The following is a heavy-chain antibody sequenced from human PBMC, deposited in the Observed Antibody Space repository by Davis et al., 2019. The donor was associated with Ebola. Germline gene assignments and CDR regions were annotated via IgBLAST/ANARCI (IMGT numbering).Heavy chain of an antibody. J-gene: IGHJ4*02. CDR3: ADSWLPTSY. V-gene: IGHV3-74*01. CDR1: GFTFSSYW. Sequence: GESLKISCAASGFTFSSYWMHWVRQAPGKGLVWVSRFSNDGSSAYYADSVKGRFTISRDNAKNTLYLQMNSLRAEDTAVYYCADSWLPTSYWGQGTLVTVSS. CDR2: FSNDGSSA. D-gene: IGHD6-19*01.